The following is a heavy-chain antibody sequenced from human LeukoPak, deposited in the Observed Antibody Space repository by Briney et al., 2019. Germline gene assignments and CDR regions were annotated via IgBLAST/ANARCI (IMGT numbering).Heavy chain of an antibody. J-gene: IGHJ4*02. Sequence: GGTLRLSCAASGFTFSNYAMHWVRQAPGKGLEWVAVISYDGSNKYYADSVKGRFTISRDNSKNTLYLQMNSLRAEDTAAYYCAKPPFSRWLQVDYWGQGTLVTVSS. CDR3: AKPPFSRWLQVDY. D-gene: IGHD5-24*01. V-gene: IGHV3-30*18. CDR2: ISYDGSNK. CDR1: GFTFSNYA.